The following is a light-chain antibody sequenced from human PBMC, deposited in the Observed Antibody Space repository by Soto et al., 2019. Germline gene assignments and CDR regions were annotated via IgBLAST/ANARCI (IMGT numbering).Light chain of an antibody. V-gene: IGLV2-11*01. CDR3: CSSAGTYTAV. CDR1: SSDVGGYKY. J-gene: IGLJ3*02. CDR2: DVS. Sequence: QSVLTQPRSVSGSPGQSVTISCTGTSSDVGGYKYVSWYQQHPGKAPKLMIYDVSKRPSGVPDRFSGSKSGNTASLTISGLQAEDEADYYCCSSAGTYTAVFGGGTKVTVL.